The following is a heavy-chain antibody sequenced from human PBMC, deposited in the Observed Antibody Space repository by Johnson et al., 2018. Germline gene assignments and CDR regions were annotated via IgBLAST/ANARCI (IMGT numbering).Heavy chain of an antibody. CDR3: ARENFQRRGHYAGGAFYL. Sequence: QVQLVQSGGGVVQPGRSLRLSCAASGFNVTNYPMHWVRQAPGKGLEWVAVISYDGSNEYYADSVKGRFTISRDNSNNTVYLQMISLGPEDTAVFYCARENFQRRGHYAGGAFYLWGQGTMVTVSS. CDR1: GFNVTNYP. D-gene: IGHD3-16*01. CDR2: ISYDGSNE. J-gene: IGHJ3*01. V-gene: IGHV3-30-3*01.